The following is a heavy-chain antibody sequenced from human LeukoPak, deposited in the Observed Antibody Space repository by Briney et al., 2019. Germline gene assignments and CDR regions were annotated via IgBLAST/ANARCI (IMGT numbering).Heavy chain of an antibody. CDR3: ARVLRYYDFWSGYSYYYYYYGMDV. D-gene: IGHD3-3*01. CDR1: GFTFSSYG. CDR2: ISYDGSNK. V-gene: IGHV3-30*03. J-gene: IGHJ6*02. Sequence: PGRSLRLSCTASGFTFSSYGMHWVRQAPGKGLEWVAVISYDGSNKYYADSVKGRFTISRDNSKNTLYVQMNSLRAEDTAVYYCARVLRYYDFWSGYSYYYYYYGMDVWGQGTTVTVSS.